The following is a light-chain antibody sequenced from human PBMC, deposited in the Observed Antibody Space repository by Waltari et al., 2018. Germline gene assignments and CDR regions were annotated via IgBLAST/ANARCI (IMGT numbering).Light chain of an antibody. CDR3: QQSYSTLFT. CDR2: DAS. CDR1: QSVSSW. V-gene: IGKV1-39*01. Sequence: DIQMTQSPSTLSASVGDRVTITCRASQSVSSWLAWYRQKPGEAPKLLIYDASSLQSGVPSRFSGSGSGTDFTLTISSLQPEDFATYYCQQSYSTLFTFGPGTKVDIK. J-gene: IGKJ3*01.